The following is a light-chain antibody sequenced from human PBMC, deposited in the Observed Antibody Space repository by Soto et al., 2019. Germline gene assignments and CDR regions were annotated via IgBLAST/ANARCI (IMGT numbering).Light chain of an antibody. Sequence: QSALTQPASVSGSPGQSITISCTGTSSDVGPYNLVSWYQHHPGKVPQLIIYETTKRPSGVSNRFSGSKSGNTASLTISGLQAEDEGDYYCSSYTRVSTYVFGTGTMLTVL. CDR2: ETT. CDR3: SSYTRVSTYV. J-gene: IGLJ1*01. V-gene: IGLV2-14*02. CDR1: SSDVGPYNL.